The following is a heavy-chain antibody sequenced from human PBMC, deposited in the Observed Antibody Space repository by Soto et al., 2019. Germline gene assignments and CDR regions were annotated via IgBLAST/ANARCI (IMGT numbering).Heavy chain of an antibody. Sequence: SETLSLTCNVSGGSIRSNYWSWIRQPAGKALEWIGRIYTSGTTNYNPSLKSRATMLVDTSKNQFSLILSSVTAADTGVYYCAREGASGFGMDVWGQGTTVTVSS. CDR2: IYTSGTT. CDR1: GGSIRSNY. D-gene: IGHD1-26*01. J-gene: IGHJ6*02. V-gene: IGHV4-4*07. CDR3: AREGASGFGMDV.